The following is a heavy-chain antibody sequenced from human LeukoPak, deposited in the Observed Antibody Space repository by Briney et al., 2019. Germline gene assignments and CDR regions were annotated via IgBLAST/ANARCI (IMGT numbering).Heavy chain of an antibody. CDR3: ARDGDYSRWPIIDY. CDR2: ISSSSSYI. Sequence: PGGSLRLSCAASGFTSSSYSMNWVRQAPGKGLEWVSSISSSSSYIYYADSVKGRFTISRDNAKNSLYLQMNSLRAEDTAVYYCARDGDYSRWPIIDYWGQGTLVTVSS. D-gene: IGHD4-17*01. V-gene: IGHV3-21*01. CDR1: GFTSSSYS. J-gene: IGHJ4*02.